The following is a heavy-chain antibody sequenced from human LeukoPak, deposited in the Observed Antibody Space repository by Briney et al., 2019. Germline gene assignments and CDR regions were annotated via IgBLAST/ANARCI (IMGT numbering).Heavy chain of an antibody. CDR3: ARTMVRGVTDDY. CDR1: GSTVSSNY. V-gene: IGHV3-66*01. J-gene: IGHJ4*02. D-gene: IGHD3-10*01. Sequence: GSLRLSCAASGSTVSSNYMSWVRQAPGKGLEWVSVIYSGGSTYYADSVKGRFTISRDNSKNTLYLQMNSLRAEDTAVYYCARTMVRGVTDDYWGQGTLVTVSS. CDR2: IYSGGST.